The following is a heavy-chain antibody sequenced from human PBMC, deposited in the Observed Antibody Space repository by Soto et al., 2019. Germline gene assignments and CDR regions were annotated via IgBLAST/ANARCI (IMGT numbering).Heavy chain of an antibody. J-gene: IGHJ3*02. CDR1: GGTFSSYA. Sequence: SVKVSCRASGGTFSSYASSWVRQAPGQGLEWMGGIIPIFGTANYAQKFQGRVTITADESTSTAYMELSSLRSEDTAVYYCARDPWGDGGNSRGEDAFDIWGQGTMVSAS. CDR2: IIPIFGTA. D-gene: IGHD2-21*02. CDR3: ARDPWGDGGNSRGEDAFDI. V-gene: IGHV1-69*13.